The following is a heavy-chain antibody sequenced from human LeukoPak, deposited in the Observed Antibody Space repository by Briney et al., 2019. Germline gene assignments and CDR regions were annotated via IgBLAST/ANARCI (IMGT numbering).Heavy chain of an antibody. Sequence: ASVKVSCKASGYIFSNYGLSWVRQAPGQGLEWMGWISGYNGNTKYAQKLQGRFTMTTDTSTNTAYMQLRNLRSDDTAVYYCTRGGSGWLDFDYWGQGTLVTVSS. V-gene: IGHV1-18*01. D-gene: IGHD6-13*01. CDR1: GYIFSNYG. CDR2: ISGYNGNT. J-gene: IGHJ4*02. CDR3: TRGGSGWLDFDY.